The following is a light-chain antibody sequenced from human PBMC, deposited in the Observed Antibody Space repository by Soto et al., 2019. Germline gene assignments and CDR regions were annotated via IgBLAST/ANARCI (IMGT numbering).Light chain of an antibody. J-gene: IGKJ1*01. Sequence: DIQMTQSPSTLSASVGDRVTITCRASRSISSWLAWYQQKPGKAPKLMIYDASSLQSGVPATFSGSGSGTEFTLTISSLQPDDFATYYCQQYNSYPCTFGQGTKVEIK. CDR3: QQYNSYPCT. CDR1: RSISSW. CDR2: DAS. V-gene: IGKV1-5*01.